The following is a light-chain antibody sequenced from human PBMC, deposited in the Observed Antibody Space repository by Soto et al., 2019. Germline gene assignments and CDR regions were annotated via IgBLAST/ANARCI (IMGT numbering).Light chain of an antibody. V-gene: IGLV2-14*01. CDR2: EVG. Sequence: QSALTQPASVSGSPGQSITISCTGTSSDVGGYESVSWYQQYPGKAPKLLIYEVGHRPSGVSNRFSASKSANTASLTISGLQAEEEADYYCCSYTCAIKDGFGTGTKVTVL. CDR1: SSDVGGYES. J-gene: IGLJ1*01. CDR3: CSYTCAIKDG.